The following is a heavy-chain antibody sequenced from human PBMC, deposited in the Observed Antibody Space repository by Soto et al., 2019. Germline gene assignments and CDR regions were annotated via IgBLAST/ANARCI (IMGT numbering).Heavy chain of an antibody. J-gene: IGHJ4*01. CDR3: ARDVAAADYFDY. D-gene: IGHD6-13*01. V-gene: IGHV3-30-3*01. CDR2: ISYDGSNK. CDR1: GFTFSSYA. Sequence: QVKLVESGGGVVQPGRSMRLSCAASGFTFSSYAMHWVRPAPGKGLEWVAVISYDGSNKYYADSVKGRFTISRDNSKNTLYLQMNSLRAEDTAVYYCARDVAAADYFDYCGHGTLVTVSS.